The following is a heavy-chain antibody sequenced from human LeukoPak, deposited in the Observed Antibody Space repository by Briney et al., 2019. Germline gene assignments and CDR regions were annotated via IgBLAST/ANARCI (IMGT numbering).Heavy chain of an antibody. CDR3: ARETSGSYFYY. CDR2: INPNSGGT. Sequence: ASVKVSCKASGYTFTGYYMHWVRQAPGQGLEWMGWINPNSGGTNYAQKFQGWVTMTKDTSISTAYMELSRLRSDDTAVYYCARETSGSYFYYWGQGTLVTVSS. D-gene: IGHD1-26*01. CDR1: GYTFTGYY. V-gene: IGHV1-2*04. J-gene: IGHJ4*02.